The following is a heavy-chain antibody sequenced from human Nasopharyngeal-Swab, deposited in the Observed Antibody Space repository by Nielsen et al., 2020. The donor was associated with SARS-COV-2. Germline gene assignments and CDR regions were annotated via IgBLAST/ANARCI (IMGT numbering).Heavy chain of an antibody. Sequence: SETLSLTCTVSGGSISSYYWSWIRQPPGKGLEWIGYIYYSGSTNYNPSLKSRVTISVDTSKNQFSLKLSSVTAADTAVYYCARDLMRVGYYGSGSYLRAFDIWGQGTMVTVSS. CDR3: ARDLMRVGYYGSGSYLRAFDI. J-gene: IGHJ3*02. CDR2: IYYSGST. CDR1: GGSISSYY. D-gene: IGHD3-10*01. V-gene: IGHV4-59*13.